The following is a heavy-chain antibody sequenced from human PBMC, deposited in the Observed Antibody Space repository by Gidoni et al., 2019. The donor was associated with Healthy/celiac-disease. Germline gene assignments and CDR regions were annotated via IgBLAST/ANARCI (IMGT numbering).Heavy chain of an antibody. CDR3: ASGYYDSSGYYPYYYYGMDV. CDR2: IIPSFGTA. CDR1: GGTFSSYA. D-gene: IGHD3-22*01. J-gene: IGHJ6*02. V-gene: IGHV1-69*01. Sequence: QVQLVQSGAEVTKPGSSVKVSCKASGGTFSSYAIRWVRQAPGQGLEWMGGIIPSFGTANYAQKFQGRVTITADESTSTAYMELSSLRSEDTAVYYCASGYYDSSGYYPYYYYGMDVWGQGTTVTVSS.